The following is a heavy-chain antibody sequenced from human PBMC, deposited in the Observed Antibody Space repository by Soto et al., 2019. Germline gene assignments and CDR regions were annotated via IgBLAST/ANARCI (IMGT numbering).Heavy chain of an antibody. V-gene: IGHV4-59*01. J-gene: IGHJ3*02. CDR1: GGSISSYY. D-gene: IGHD3-10*01. CDR3: ARYIAAFPTYGAFDI. Sequence: SETLSLTCPVSGGSISSYYWSWIRQPPGKGLEWIGYIYYSGSTNYNPSLKSRVTISVDTSKNQFSLKLSSVTAADTAVYYCARYIAAFPTYGAFDIWGQGTMVTVSS. CDR2: IYYSGST.